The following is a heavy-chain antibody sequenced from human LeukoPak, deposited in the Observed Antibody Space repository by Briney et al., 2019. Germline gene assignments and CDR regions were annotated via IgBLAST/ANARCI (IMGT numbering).Heavy chain of an antibody. J-gene: IGHJ6*03. CDR2: IYYSGST. D-gene: IGHD3-3*01. V-gene: IGHV4-31*03. CDR3: ARGVTVFGVVILDV. CDR1: GGSISSGGYY. Sequence: PSETLSLTCTVSGGSISSGGYYWSWIRQHPGKGLEWIGYIYYSGSTYYNPSLKSRVTISVDTSKNQFSLKLSSVTAANTAVYYCARGVTVFGVVILDVWGKGTTVTVSS.